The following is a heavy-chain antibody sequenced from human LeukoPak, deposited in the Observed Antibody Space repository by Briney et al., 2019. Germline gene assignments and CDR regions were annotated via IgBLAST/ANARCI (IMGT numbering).Heavy chain of an antibody. CDR1: GFTFRSYW. CDR3: ARPLSGYSSSLGY. Sequence: PGGSLRLSCAASGFTFRSYWMSWVRQAPGKGLEWVANIKQDGSEKYYVDSAKGRFTISRDNAKNSLYLQMNSLRAEDTAVYYCARPLSGYSSSLGYWGQGTLVTVSS. CDR2: IKQDGSEK. J-gene: IGHJ4*02. D-gene: IGHD6-6*01. V-gene: IGHV3-7*01.